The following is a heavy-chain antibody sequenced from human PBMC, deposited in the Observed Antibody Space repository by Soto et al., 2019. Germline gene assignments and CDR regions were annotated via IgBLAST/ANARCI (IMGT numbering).Heavy chain of an antibody. D-gene: IGHD6-19*01. V-gene: IGHV1-2*02. Sequence: QVQLVQSGAEVKKPGASVKVSCKASGYTFTGYYMHWVRQAPGQGLEWMGWINPNSGGTNYAQKFQGRVTMTRDTSISTAYMELSRRRSDDTAVYYCARDTPYSSGWFAFDPWGQGNLVTVSS. CDR1: GYTFTGYY. J-gene: IGHJ5*02. CDR3: ARDTPYSSGWFAFDP. CDR2: INPNSGGT.